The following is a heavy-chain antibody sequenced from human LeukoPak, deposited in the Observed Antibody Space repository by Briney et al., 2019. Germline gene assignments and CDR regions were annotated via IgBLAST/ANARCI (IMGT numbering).Heavy chain of an antibody. V-gene: IGHV4-59*01. CDR1: NGSISAFY. J-gene: IGHJ4*02. CDR3: ARDRSGWIDF. CDR2: IYHSGST. Sequence: SETLSLTCTVSNGSISAFYWSWIRQSPGKTLEWIGYIYHSGSTNYNPSLESQVSISVDKSKNHFSLRMNSVTAADTAVYYCARDRSGWIDFWGQGTLVTVSS. D-gene: IGHD6-19*01.